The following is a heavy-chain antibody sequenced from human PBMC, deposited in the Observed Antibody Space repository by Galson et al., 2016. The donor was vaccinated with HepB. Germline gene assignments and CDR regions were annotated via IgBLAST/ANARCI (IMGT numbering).Heavy chain of an antibody. Sequence: SVKVSCKASGYSFTGYFIHWVRQAPGQGLEWMGLIKPHSGGTKYAQKFQGRVTLTRDTSTSTVYMELTSLRSDDTAVYFCAREFNRHTGTTFYYYGMDGWGQGTTVTVSS. CDR3: AREFNRHTGTTFYYYGMDG. J-gene: IGHJ6*02. CDR2: IKPHSGGT. CDR1: GYSFTGYF. V-gene: IGHV1-2*02. D-gene: IGHD4-17*01.